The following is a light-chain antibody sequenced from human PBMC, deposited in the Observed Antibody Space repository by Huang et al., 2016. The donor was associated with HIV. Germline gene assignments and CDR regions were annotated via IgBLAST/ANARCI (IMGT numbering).Light chain of an antibody. Sequence: DIQMTQSPSSLSTSIGDRVTITCRASQGISNYLAWYQQNPVKVPKLLIYGASTLQSRVPSRVSGSGSGTDFTLTISSLQPEDVATYYCQEYYSAPYTFGQGTKLEIK. V-gene: IGKV1-27*01. CDR1: QGISNY. J-gene: IGKJ2*01. CDR2: GAS. CDR3: QEYYSAPYT.